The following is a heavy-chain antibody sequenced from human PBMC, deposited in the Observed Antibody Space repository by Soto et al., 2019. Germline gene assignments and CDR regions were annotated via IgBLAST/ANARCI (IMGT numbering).Heavy chain of an antibody. J-gene: IGHJ4*02. CDR3: ARGRGRGYSYGFVKYYFDY. D-gene: IGHD5-18*01. Sequence: GASVKVSCKASGYTFTGYYMHWVRQAPGQGLEWMGWINPNSGGTNYAQKFQGRVTMTRDTSISTAYMELSRLRSDDTAVYYCARGRGRGYSYGFVKYYFDYWGQGTLVTVSS. CDR2: INPNSGGT. V-gene: IGHV1-2*02. CDR1: GYTFTGYY.